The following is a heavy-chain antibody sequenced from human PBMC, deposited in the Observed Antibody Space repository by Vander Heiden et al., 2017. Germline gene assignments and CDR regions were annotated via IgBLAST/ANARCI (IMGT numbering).Heavy chain of an antibody. Sequence: EVQLLESGGGLVQPGGSLRLSCAASGFTFSNSAMSWVRQAPGKGLEWVSAISGSGGSTYYADSVKGRFTISRDNSKNTLYLQMNSLGAEDTAVYYCAKEGLYDTWRAGDYWGQGTLVTVSS. V-gene: IGHV3-23*01. CDR2: ISGSGGST. D-gene: IGHD3-9*01. CDR1: GFTFSNSA. J-gene: IGHJ4*02. CDR3: AKEGLYDTWRAGDY.